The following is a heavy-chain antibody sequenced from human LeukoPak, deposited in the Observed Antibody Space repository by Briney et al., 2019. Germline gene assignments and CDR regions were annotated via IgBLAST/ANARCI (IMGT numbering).Heavy chain of an antibody. J-gene: IGHJ6*02. D-gene: IGHD6-13*01. CDR3: ARGWGSSWWNGYYYYGMDV. CDR1: GGSISSYY. Sequence: SETLSLTCTVSGGSISSYYWSWIRQPAGKGLEWIGCIYTSGSTNYNPSLKSRVTMSVDTSKNQFSLKLSSVTAADTAVYYCARGWGSSWWNGYYYYGMDVWGQGTTVTVSS. V-gene: IGHV4-4*07. CDR2: IYTSGST.